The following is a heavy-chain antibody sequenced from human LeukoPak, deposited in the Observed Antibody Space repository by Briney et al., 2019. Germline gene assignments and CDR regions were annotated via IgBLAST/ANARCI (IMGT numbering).Heavy chain of an antibody. J-gene: IGHJ4*02. D-gene: IGHD2-15*01. Sequence: GGSLRLACAASGFNFDEYGMTWVRQAPGKGLEWVSAFSASGSTYYADSVKGRFTVSRDNSENMLYLQMNSLRAEDTAVYYCAQDLSYIGLDNWGQGTLVTVSS. CDR1: GFNFDEYG. CDR3: AQDLSYIGLDN. CDR2: FSASGST. V-gene: IGHV3-23*01.